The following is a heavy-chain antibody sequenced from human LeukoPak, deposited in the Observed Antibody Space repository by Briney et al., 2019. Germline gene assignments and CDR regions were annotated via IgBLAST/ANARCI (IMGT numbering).Heavy chain of an antibody. D-gene: IGHD3-22*01. CDR2: ISVYNGNT. CDR3: ARDLSYYDTSGQPLDH. V-gene: IGHV1-18*01. J-gene: IGHJ4*02. Sequence: GASVKVSCKASGYSLINYGISWIRQAPGQGLEWMGWISVYNGNTNHAQKVQGRVTMTTDTSTSTAYMELRSLRSDDTAVYYCARDLSYYDTSGQPLDHWGQGTLVTVSS. CDR1: GYSLINYG.